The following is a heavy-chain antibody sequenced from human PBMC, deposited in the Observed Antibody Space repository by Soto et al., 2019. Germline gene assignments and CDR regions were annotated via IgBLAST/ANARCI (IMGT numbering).Heavy chain of an antibody. CDR2: ISSGGGTT. D-gene: IGHD3-3*01. Sequence: DEQLVESGGGSLQPGGSLRLSCAASGSSFRNYAMTWVRQSPGKGLEWVSLISSGGGTTNYADSVKGRFSISRDNSQNMLYLQMNGLRGEDTALYYCAKLKGGLGRFYGMDAWGQGTMVIVSS. V-gene: IGHV3-23*04. J-gene: IGHJ6*02. CDR1: GSSFRNYA. CDR3: AKLKGGLGRFYGMDA.